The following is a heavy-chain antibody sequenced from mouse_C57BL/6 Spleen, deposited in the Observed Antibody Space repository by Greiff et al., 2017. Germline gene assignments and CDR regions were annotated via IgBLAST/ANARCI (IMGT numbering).Heavy chain of an antibody. J-gene: IGHJ2*01. CDR2: IDPSDSYT. D-gene: IGHD1-1*01. CDR3: ARPPLYYYGSTPGDY. V-gene: IGHV1-50*01. CDR1: GYTFTSYW. Sequence: QVQLQQPGAELVKPGASVKLSCKASGYTFTSYWMQWVKQRPGQGLEWIGEIDPSDSYTNYNQKFKGKATLTVDTSSSTAYMQLSSLTSEDSAVYYCARPPLYYYGSTPGDYWGQGTTLTVSS.